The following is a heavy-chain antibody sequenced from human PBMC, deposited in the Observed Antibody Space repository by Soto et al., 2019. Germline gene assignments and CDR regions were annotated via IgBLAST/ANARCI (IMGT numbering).Heavy chain of an antibody. CDR2: IIPILGIA. J-gene: IGHJ6*02. D-gene: IGHD5-18*01. CDR3: ARTVRGRGYSYGSTGVYYYYGMDV. Sequence: ASVKVSCKASGGTFSSYTISWVRQAPGQGLEWMGRIIPILGIANYAQKFQGRVTITADKSTSTAYMELSSLRSEDTAVYYCARTVRGRGYSYGSTGVYYYYGMDVWG. V-gene: IGHV1-69*02. CDR1: GGTFSSYT.